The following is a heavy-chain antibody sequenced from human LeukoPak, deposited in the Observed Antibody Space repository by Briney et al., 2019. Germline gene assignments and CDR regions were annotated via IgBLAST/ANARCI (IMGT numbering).Heavy chain of an antibody. CDR1: VGFISSSSYY. J-gene: IGHJ1*01. D-gene: IGHD6-13*01. CDR3: ARNAAGYSSSFEH. CDR2: IYHSGST. V-gene: IGHV4-39*07. Sequence: SETLSLTCTVSVGFISSSSYYWGWIRQPPGKGLEWIGSIYHSGSTYYNPSLKSRVTISVDTSKNQFSLKLSSVTAADTAVYYCARNAAGYSSSFEHWGQGTLVTVSS.